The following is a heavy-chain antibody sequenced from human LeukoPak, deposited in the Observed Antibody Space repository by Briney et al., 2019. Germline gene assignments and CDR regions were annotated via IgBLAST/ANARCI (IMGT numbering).Heavy chain of an antibody. CDR3: AKTQTLYDSSGYYLGY. J-gene: IGHJ4*02. CDR1: GFTFSSYG. Sequence: GGSLRLSCAASGFTFSSYGMHWVRQAPGKGLEWVAVISYDGSNKYYADSVKGRFTISRDNSKNTLYLQMHSLRAEHTAVYYCAKTQTLYDSSGYYLGYWGQGTLVTVSS. D-gene: IGHD3-22*01. V-gene: IGHV3-30*18. CDR2: ISYDGSNK.